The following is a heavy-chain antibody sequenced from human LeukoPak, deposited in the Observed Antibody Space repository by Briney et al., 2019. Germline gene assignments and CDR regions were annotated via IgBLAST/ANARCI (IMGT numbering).Heavy chain of an antibody. CDR1: GFTFSSYA. CDR3: ARVKYSSSWYASAFDI. CDR2: ISGSGGST. D-gene: IGHD6-13*01. Sequence: GGSLRLSCAASGFTFSSYAMSWVRQAPGKGLEWVSAISGSGGSTYYADSVKGRFTISRDNAKNSLYLQMNSLRAEDTAVYYCARVKYSSSWYASAFDIWGQGTMVTVSS. V-gene: IGHV3-23*01. J-gene: IGHJ3*02.